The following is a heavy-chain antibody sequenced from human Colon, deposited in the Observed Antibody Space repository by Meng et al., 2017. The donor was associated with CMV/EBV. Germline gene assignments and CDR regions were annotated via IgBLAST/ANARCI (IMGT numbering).Heavy chain of an antibody. CDR1: GFIFSAHW. CDR2: IWSNGLNK. V-gene: IGHV3-33*08. J-gene: IGHJ3*02. D-gene: IGHD3-10*01. CDR3: AREVGPFDGFDM. Sequence: GESLKISCAASGFIFSAHWMSWLRQAPGKGLEWMTVIWSNGLNKYYADSVKGRFTVSRDNSGNTLYLQMNSLRVDDTAVYYCAREVGPFDGFDMWGQGTMVTVSS.